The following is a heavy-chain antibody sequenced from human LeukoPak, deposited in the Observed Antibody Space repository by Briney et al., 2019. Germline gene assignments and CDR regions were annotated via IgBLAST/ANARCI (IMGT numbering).Heavy chain of an antibody. Sequence: KSGGSLRLSCAASGFTFSSYSMNWVRQAPGRGLEWVSSISSSSSYIYYADSVKGRFTISRDNAKNSLYLQMNSLRAEDTAVYYCARDRTAAAGTHWFDPWGQGTLVTVSS. D-gene: IGHD6-13*01. CDR2: ISSSSSYI. CDR1: GFTFSSYS. V-gene: IGHV3-21*01. CDR3: ARDRTAAAGTHWFDP. J-gene: IGHJ5*02.